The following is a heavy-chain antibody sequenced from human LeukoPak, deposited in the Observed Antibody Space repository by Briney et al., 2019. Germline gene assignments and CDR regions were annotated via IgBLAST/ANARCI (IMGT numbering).Heavy chain of an antibody. CDR3: ARGHYYYDSSGYYPA. CDR2: INPSDGGT. V-gene: IGHV1-46*01. CDR1: GYTFTGYY. Sequence: ASVKVSCKASGYTFTGYYMHWVRQAPGQGLEWMGMINPSDGGTIYAQKFQGRVTITADKSTSTAYMELSSLRSEDTAVYYCARGHYYYDSSGYYPAWGQGTLVTVSS. J-gene: IGHJ4*02. D-gene: IGHD3-22*01.